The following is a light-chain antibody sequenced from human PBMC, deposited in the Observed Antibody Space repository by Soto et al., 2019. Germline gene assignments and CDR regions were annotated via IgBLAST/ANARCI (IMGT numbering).Light chain of an antibody. CDR1: SSDIGGYNY. CDR2: DVS. Sequence: QSVLTQPASVSGSPGQSITISCAGTSSDIGGYNYVSWYQQHPGKAPKLMIYDVSKRPSGVPDRFSGSKSGNTASLTISGLQAEDEADYYCCSYAGSYTLVFGTGTKLTVL. J-gene: IGLJ1*01. V-gene: IGLV2-11*01. CDR3: CSYAGSYTLV.